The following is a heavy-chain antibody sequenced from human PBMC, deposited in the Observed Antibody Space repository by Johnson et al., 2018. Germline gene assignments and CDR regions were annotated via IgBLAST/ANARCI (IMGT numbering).Heavy chain of an antibody. D-gene: IGHD4-17*01. J-gene: IGHJ3*01. CDR2: INSDGSST. V-gene: IGHV3-74*01. Sequence: VQLVEAGGGLVQPGGPLRLSCAASGITFSSNWMHWVRQAPGKGLVWVSRINSDGSSTSYADSVKGRFTISRDNAKNTLYLQMNSLRAEDTAVYYCARDRSYGDAFDVWGQGTMVTVSS. CDR1: GITFSSNW. CDR3: ARDRSYGDAFDV.